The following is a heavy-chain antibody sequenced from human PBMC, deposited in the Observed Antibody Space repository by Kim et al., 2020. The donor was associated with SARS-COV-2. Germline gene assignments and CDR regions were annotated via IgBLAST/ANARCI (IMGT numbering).Heavy chain of an antibody. V-gene: IGHV4-59*11. CDR3: ATTTPLSSNYYGMDV. J-gene: IGHJ6*02. CDR2: MWNSGST. Sequence: SETLSLTCTVSGGSISSHYWSWIRQPPGKGLEWIGYMWNSGSTTYNPSVKSRVTISVDTSKNQFSLRLHSATAADTAVYYCATTTPLSSNYYGMDVWGQGTTVTVSS. CDR1: GGSISSHY.